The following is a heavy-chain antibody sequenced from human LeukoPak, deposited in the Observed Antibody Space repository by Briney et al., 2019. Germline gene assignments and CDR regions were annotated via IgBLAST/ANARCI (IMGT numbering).Heavy chain of an antibody. CDR2: ISNSGSTI. Sequence: GGSLRLSCAASGFIFSDYYMSWIRQAPGKGLEWVSYISNSGSTIKYADSVKGRFTISRDNAKNSLYLQMNSLRAEDTAVYYCAELGITMIGGVWGKGTTVTISS. V-gene: IGHV3-11*04. D-gene: IGHD3-10*02. CDR1: GFIFSDYY. CDR3: AELGITMIGGV. J-gene: IGHJ6*04.